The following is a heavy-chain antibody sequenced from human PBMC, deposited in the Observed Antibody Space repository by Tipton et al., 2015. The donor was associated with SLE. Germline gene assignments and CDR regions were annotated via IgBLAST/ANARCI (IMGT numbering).Heavy chain of an antibody. CDR1: GYTFISYG. CDR2: ISAYNGNT. J-gene: IGHJ4*02. CDR3: ARDEGYSGGYKGY. D-gene: IGHD1-26*01. Sequence: QSGAEVKRPGASVKVSCKASGYTFISYGISWVRQAPGQGLEWMGWISAYNGNTHYAQKFQGRVTMTTDTSTGTAYMGLRSLRSEDMAVYYCARDEGYSGGYKGYWGQGTLVPVSS. V-gene: IGHV1-18*03.